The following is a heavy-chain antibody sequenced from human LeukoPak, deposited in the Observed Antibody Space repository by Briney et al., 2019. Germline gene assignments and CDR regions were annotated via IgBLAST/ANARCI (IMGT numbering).Heavy chain of an antibody. J-gene: IGHJ4*02. Sequence: GASVKLSCEASGVTFSSYAISWVRQAPGQGLEWMGRIIPILGIANYAQKFKGRFTITADKSTSTAYMQLSSLRAEDTAVYYLARGGDYDRSGSSFDYWGQRTLVTVSS. CDR1: GVTFSSYA. V-gene: IGHV1-69*04. D-gene: IGHD3-22*01. CDR2: IIPILGIA. CDR3: ARGGDYDRSGSSFDY.